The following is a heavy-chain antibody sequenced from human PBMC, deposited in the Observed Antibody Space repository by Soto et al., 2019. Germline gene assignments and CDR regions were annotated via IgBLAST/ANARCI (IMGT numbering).Heavy chain of an antibody. CDR1: GYTFTSYG. J-gene: IGHJ6*02. CDR2: ISAYNGNT. V-gene: IGHV1-18*04. CDR3: ARDGPLPAATAARYYYYGMDV. D-gene: IGHD2-2*01. Sequence: QVQLVQSGAEVKKPGASVKVSCKASGYTFTSYGISWVRQAPGQGLEWMGWISAYNGNTNYAQKLQGRVTMTTDTSTSKAYMELRSLRSDDTAVYYCARDGPLPAATAARYYYYGMDVWGQGTTVTVSS.